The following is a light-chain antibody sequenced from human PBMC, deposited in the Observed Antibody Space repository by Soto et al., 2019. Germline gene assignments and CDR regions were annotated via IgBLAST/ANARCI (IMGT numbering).Light chain of an antibody. Sequence: DIQMTQSPSSLSASVGDRVTITCRASQGISNYLAWYQQKPGKVPKLLIYAASTLQSGVPPRFSGSGSGTGFTLTISSLQPEDVATYYCQKSWTFGQGTKVEIQ. CDR3: QKSWT. V-gene: IGKV1-27*01. J-gene: IGKJ1*01. CDR1: QGISNY. CDR2: AAS.